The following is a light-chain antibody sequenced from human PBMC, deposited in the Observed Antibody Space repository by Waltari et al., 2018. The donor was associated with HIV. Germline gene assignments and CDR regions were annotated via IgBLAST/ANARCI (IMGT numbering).Light chain of an antibody. J-gene: IGKJ5*01. Sequence: DIVMTQSPLSLPVTPGEPASISCRSSQSLLHSNGYSYLDWFLQRPGQSPQLLICLGSKRASGGPDRFSGSGSGTECTLKITKVEAEDVGVYYCMQALQTPITFGQGTRLEIK. CDR2: LGS. V-gene: IGKV2-28*01. CDR1: QSLLHSNGYSY. CDR3: MQALQTPIT.